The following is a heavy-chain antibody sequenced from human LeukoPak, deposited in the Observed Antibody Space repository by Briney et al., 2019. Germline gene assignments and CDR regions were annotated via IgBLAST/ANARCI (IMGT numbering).Heavy chain of an antibody. D-gene: IGHD6-6*01. CDR3: ASPEYSSSSGNAFDI. J-gene: IGHJ3*02. V-gene: IGHV1-69*13. CDR2: IIPIFGTA. Sequence: SVKVSCKASGYTFTGYYMHWVRQAPGQGLEWMGGIIPIFGTANYTQKFQGRVTITADESTSTAYMELSSLRSEDAAVYYCASPEYSSSSGNAFDIWGQGTMVTVSS. CDR1: GYTFTGYY.